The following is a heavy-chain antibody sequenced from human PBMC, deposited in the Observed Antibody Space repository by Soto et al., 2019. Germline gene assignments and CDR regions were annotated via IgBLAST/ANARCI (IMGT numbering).Heavy chain of an antibody. CDR1: GFTFDDYS. CDR3: AKDRGSGYCSGGSCYEGNYYYYNMDV. J-gene: IGHJ6*03. CDR2: ISWSSGSI. V-gene: IGHV3-9*01. Sequence: EVQLVESGGGLVQPGRSLRLSCAASGFTFDDYSMHWVRQAPGKGLEWVSGISWSSGSIAYADSVKGRFTISRDNPKNPLYLQKNSLSAEDTALYYCAKDRGSGYCSGGSCYEGNYYYYNMDVWGKGTTVTVAS. D-gene: IGHD2-15*01.